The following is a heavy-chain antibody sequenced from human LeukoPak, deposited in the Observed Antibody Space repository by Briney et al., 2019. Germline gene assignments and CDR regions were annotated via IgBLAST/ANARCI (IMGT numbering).Heavy chain of an antibody. CDR2: IIPIFGTA. CDR1: GGTFSSYA. J-gene: IGHJ4*02. D-gene: IGHD6-19*01. V-gene: IGHV1-69*13. CDR3: ARAPQSPVAGLPFDY. Sequence: ASVKVSCKASGGTFSSYAISWVRQAPGQGLEWMGGIIPIFGTANYAQKFQGRVTITADESTSTAYTELSSLRSEDTAAYYCARAPQSPVAGLPFDYWGQGTLVTVSS.